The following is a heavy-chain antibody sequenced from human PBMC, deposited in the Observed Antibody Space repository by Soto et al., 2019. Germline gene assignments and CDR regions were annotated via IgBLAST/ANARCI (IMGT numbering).Heavy chain of an antibody. CDR1: GYTFTSYG. D-gene: IGHD3-16*01. CDR3: ASGGLPSMSGSFDY. J-gene: IGHJ4*02. CDR2: ISAYNGNT. V-gene: IGHV1-18*01. Sequence: VASVKVSCKASGYTFTSYGISCVRQAPGQGLEWMGWISAYNGNTNYAQKLQGRVTMTTDTSTSTAYMELRSLRSDDTAVYYCASGGLPSMSGSFDYWGQGTLVTVS.